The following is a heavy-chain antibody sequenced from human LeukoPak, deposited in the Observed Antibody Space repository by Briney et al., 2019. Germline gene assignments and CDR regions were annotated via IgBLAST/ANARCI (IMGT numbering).Heavy chain of an antibody. CDR2: ISGSGGST. V-gene: IGHV3-23*01. CDR3: AKDPNYCSSTSCYPEYFQH. J-gene: IGHJ1*01. CDR1: GFTFSSYA. D-gene: IGHD2-2*01. Sequence: GGSLRLSCAASGFTFSSYAMSWVRQAPGKGLEWVSAISGSGGSTYYADSVKGLFTISRDNSKNTLYLQMNSLRAEDTAVYYCAKDPNYCSSTSCYPEYFQHWGQGTLVTVSS.